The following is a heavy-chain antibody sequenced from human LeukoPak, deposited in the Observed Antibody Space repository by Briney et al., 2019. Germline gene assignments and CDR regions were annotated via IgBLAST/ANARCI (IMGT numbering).Heavy chain of an antibody. D-gene: IGHD2-2*02. CDR1: GGSFSGYC. CDR3: ARGRYCSSTSCYINFRRVGMDV. V-gene: IGHV4-34*01. J-gene: IGHJ6*02. Sequence: SETLSLTCAVYGGSFSGYCWSWIRQPPGKGLEWIGEINHSGSTNYNPSPKSRVTISIDTSKNQFSLKLSSVTAADTAVYYCARGRYCSSTSCYINFRRVGMDVWGQGTTVTVSS. CDR2: INHSGST.